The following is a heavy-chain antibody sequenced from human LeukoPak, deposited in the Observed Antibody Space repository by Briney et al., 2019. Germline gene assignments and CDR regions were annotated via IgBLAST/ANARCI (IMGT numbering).Heavy chain of an antibody. Sequence: SETLSLTCTVSGYSISSGYYWGWIRQPPGKGLEWIGSIHHSGNTYDNPSLKSRVTISVDTSKNQFSLKLSSVTAADTAVYYCARRAIGLAYCGGDCSRRRGLDYWGQGTLVTVSS. CDR2: IHHSGNT. CDR1: GYSISSGYY. D-gene: IGHD2-21*02. J-gene: IGHJ4*02. V-gene: IGHV4-38-2*02. CDR3: ARRAIGLAYCGGDCSRRRGLDY.